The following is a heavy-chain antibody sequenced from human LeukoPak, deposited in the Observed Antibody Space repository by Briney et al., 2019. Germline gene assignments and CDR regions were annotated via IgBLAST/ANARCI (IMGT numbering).Heavy chain of an antibody. CDR1: GFTFSSYS. CDR3: ARGGQLVRGYYYYYMDV. D-gene: IGHD6-6*01. J-gene: IGHJ6*03. Sequence: KPGGSLRLSCAASGFTFSSYSMNWVRQAPGKGLEWVSSISSSSSYIYYADSVKGRFTISRDNAKNSLYLQMNSLRAEDTAVYYCARGGQLVRGYYYYYMDVWGKGTTVTVSS. V-gene: IGHV3-21*01. CDR2: ISSSSSYI.